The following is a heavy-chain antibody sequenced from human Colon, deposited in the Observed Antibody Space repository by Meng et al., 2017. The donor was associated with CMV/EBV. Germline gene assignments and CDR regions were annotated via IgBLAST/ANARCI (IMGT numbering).Heavy chain of an antibody. V-gene: IGHV1-2*06. CDR2: IKPSTGDT. CDR1: GYTFTGYW. J-gene: IGHJ4*02. Sequence: QVPLVQSGVDVKKPGTSVNLSCKASGYTFTGYWMHWVRQAPGQGLEWMGRIKPSTGDTNYAQNFQGRVTVTRDTSISTVYMEVNSLTSDDTAVYYCTRDGFDYWGQGALVTVSS. CDR3: TRDGFDY.